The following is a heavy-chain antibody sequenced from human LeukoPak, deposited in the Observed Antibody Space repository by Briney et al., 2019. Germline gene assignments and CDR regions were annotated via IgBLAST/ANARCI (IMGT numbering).Heavy chain of an antibody. CDR1: GFIFSQYS. CDR2: IRSSSET. D-gene: IGHD5-12*01. Sequence: GGSLRLSCAASGFIFSQYSMNWVRQAPGKGLEWVSHIRSSSETFYADSVKGRFTISRDNARNSLYLQLNNLRGEDTAIYYCARDAGNSGYGCDLWGQGTLVTVSS. V-gene: IGHV3-48*01. J-gene: IGHJ5*02. CDR3: ARDAGNSGYGCDL.